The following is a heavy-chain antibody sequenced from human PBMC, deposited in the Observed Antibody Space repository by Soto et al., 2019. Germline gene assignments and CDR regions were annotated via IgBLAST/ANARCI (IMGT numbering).Heavy chain of an antibody. D-gene: IGHD2-15*01. Sequence: PGGSLRLSCAASGFTFDDYAMHWVRQAPGKGLEWVSGISWNSGSIGYADSVKGRFTISRDNAKNSLYLQMNSLRAEDTALYYCAKDLGYCSGGSCPPGTRGMDVWGQGTTVTVSS. CDR3: AKDLGYCSGGSCPPGTRGMDV. CDR2: ISWNSGSI. J-gene: IGHJ6*02. CDR1: GFTFDDYA. V-gene: IGHV3-9*01.